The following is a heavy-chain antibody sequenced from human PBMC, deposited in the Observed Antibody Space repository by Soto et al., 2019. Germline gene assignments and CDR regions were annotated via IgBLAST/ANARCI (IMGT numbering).Heavy chain of an antibody. V-gene: IGHV1-69*01. CDR1: GGTFSTYA. CDR3: ARLPDYFTRSGYYYGVDY. CDR2: IIPMFGTA. J-gene: IGHJ4*02. Sequence: QVQLEQSGAEVKKPGSSVKVSCKASGGTFSTYAISWVRQAPGQGLEWMGGIIPMFGTAKYAQKFQGRVTITADESTTTAYMELSSLGSDDTAVYYCARLPDYFTRSGYYYGVDYWGQGTLVTVSS. D-gene: IGHD3-22*01.